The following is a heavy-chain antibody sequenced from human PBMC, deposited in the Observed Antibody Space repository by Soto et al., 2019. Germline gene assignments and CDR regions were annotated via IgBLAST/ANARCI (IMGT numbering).Heavy chain of an antibody. D-gene: IGHD5-18*01. V-gene: IGHV3-11*01. Sequence: GGSLRLSCAASGFTFSDYCMSWIRQAPGKGLEWVSYISSSGSTIYYADSVKGRFTISRDNAKSSLYLQMNSLRAEDTAVYYCAREDTAMVTFLGYWGQGTLVTVSS. CDR2: ISSSGSTI. J-gene: IGHJ4*02. CDR1: GFTFSDYC. CDR3: AREDTAMVTFLGY.